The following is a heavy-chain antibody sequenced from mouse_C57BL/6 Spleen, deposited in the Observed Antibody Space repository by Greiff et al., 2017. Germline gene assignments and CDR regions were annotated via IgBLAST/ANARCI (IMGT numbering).Heavy chain of an antibody. J-gene: IGHJ3*01. CDR1: GYTFTSYG. CDR3: ANFYSNPFAY. CDR2: IYPRSGNT. Sequence: VQLQQSGAELARPGASVKLSCKASGYTFTSYGISWVKQRTGQGLEWIGEIYPRSGNTYYNEKFKGKATLTADKSSSTAYMELRSLTSEDSAVYFCANFYSNPFAYWGQGTLVTISA. V-gene: IGHV1-81*01. D-gene: IGHD2-5*01.